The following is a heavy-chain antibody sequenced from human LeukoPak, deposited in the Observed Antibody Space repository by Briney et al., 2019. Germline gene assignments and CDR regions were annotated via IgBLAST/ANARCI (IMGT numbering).Heavy chain of an antibody. V-gene: IGHV4-39*07. CDR2: IYDSGST. CDR3: ARGERYCSGGSCTYYFDY. Sequence: SETLSLTCTVSGGSIRSSYYYWGWIRQPPGKGLEWIGSIYDSGSTYYNPSLKSRVTISVDTSKNQFSLKLSSVTAADTAVYYCARGERYCSGGSCTYYFDYWGQGTLVTVSS. CDR1: GGSIRSSYYY. D-gene: IGHD2-15*01. J-gene: IGHJ4*02.